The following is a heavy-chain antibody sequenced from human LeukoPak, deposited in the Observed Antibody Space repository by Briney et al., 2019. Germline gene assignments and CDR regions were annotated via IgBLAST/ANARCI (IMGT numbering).Heavy chain of an antibody. V-gene: IGHV3-7*01. CDR3: AREEWWHLDI. J-gene: IGHJ2*01. CDR1: GFTFSNSW. D-gene: IGHD3-3*01. Sequence: GGSLRLSCEGSGFTFSNSWMSWVRQAPGQGLEWVAYINEDGSQTYYEDSVKGRFTVSRDNAKNSLYLQMDSLRAEDTAVYYCAREEWWHLDIWGRGTLVTISS. CDR2: INEDGSQT.